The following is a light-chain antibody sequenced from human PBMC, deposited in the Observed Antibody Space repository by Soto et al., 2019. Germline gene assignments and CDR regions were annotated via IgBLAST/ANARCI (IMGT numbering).Light chain of an antibody. Sequence: DIQMTPSPSTLSASVRYRFTITCPASQSISVWLAWYQQKAGKAPNLLIYKASRLESGVPSRFSGSGSETEFTLTISGLQPGDSATYYCQQYNSYSPTFGQGTKVDIK. CDR2: KAS. CDR3: QQYNSYSPT. V-gene: IGKV1-5*03. CDR1: QSISVW. J-gene: IGKJ1*01.